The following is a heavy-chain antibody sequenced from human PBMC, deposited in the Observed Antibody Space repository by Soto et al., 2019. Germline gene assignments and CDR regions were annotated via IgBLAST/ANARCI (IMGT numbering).Heavy chain of an antibody. D-gene: IGHD5-18*01. J-gene: IGHJ4*02. Sequence: EVQLVESGGGLVQPGRSLRLSCAASGFTFDDYAMHWVRQAPGKGLEWVSGISWNSGSIGYADSVKGRFTISRDNAKNSLYRQVKSLRAEDTALYYCAKGDGYSRRYYFDYWGQGTLVNVSS. CDR3: AKGDGYSRRYYFDY. CDR2: ISWNSGSI. V-gene: IGHV3-9*01. CDR1: GFTFDDYA.